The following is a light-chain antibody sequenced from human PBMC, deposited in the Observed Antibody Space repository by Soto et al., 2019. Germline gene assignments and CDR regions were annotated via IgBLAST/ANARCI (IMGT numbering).Light chain of an antibody. CDR3: AAWDDSLSAVL. V-gene: IGLV1-44*01. Sequence: QSVLTQPPSASVPPGQRVIISCSGSSSNIGGNPVTWYRQLPGTAPKLLLYSDVQRPSGVPDLVSGSKSGTSASLAISGLQSDDEADYFCAAWDDSLSAVLFGGGTKVTVL. J-gene: IGLJ2*01. CDR2: SDV. CDR1: SSNIGGNP.